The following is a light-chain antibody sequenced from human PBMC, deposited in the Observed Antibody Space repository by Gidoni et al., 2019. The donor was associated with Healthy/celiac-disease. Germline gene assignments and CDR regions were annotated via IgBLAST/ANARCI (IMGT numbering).Light chain of an antibody. CDR1: SSDVGGYNY. J-gene: IGLJ2*01. CDR3: SSYTSSSTLV. Sequence: QSALTQPASVSGSPGQSITISCTETSSDVGGYNYVPWYQQHPGKAPKLMIYEVSNRPSGVSNRFSGSKSGNTASLTISGLQAEDEADYYCSSYTSSSTLVFGGGTKLTVL. CDR2: EVS. V-gene: IGLV2-14*01.